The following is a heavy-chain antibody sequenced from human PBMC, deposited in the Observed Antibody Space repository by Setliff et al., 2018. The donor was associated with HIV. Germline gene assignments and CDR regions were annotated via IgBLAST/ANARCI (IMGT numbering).Heavy chain of an antibody. Sequence: SETLSLTCTVFGGSINSDSYYWTWIRQPAGKGLEWIGHIHTSGSTNYNPSLKSRVTISIDTSKNQFSLRMTSATATDTAFYFCARVSRIYFFLGAFDSWGQGTLVTVSS. CDR2: IHTSGST. D-gene: IGHD1-26*01. J-gene: IGHJ4*02. CDR1: GGSINSDSYY. V-gene: IGHV4-61*09. CDR3: ARVSRIYFFLGAFDS.